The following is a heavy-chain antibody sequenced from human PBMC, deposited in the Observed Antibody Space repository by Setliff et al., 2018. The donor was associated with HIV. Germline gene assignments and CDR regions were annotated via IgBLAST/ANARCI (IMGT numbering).Heavy chain of an antibody. V-gene: IGHV4-39*01. J-gene: IGHJ5*01. CDR3: VRHVWSDDFLFPGWFDS. D-gene: IGHD3-3*01. CDR2: VYSSGIT. CDR1: GGSIIDSRYF. Sequence: SETLSLTCTDSGGSIIDSRYFWGWIRQPPGKGLEGVGSVYSSGITYYSSSLRSRVTVAVDTSRIQFALELMAVTAADTAVYKCVRHVWSDDFLFPGWFDSWSQGTPVPVSS.